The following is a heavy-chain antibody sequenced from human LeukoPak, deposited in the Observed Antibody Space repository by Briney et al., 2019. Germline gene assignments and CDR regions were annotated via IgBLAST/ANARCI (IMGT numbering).Heavy chain of an antibody. CDR3: ARVQEYCSGGSCYRARGMDV. Sequence: ASVKVSCKASGYTFTGYYMHWVRQAPGQGLGWMGWINPNSGGTNYAQKFQGRVTMTRDTSISTAYMELSRLRSDDTAVYYCARVQEYCSGGSCYRARGMDVWGQGTTVTVSS. CDR2: INPNSGGT. CDR1: GYTFTGYY. J-gene: IGHJ6*02. D-gene: IGHD2-15*01. V-gene: IGHV1-2*02.